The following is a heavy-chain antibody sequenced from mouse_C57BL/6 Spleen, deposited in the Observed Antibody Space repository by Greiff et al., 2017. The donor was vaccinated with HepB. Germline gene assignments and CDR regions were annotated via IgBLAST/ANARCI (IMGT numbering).Heavy chain of an antibody. J-gene: IGHJ1*03. CDR2: IRSKSNNYAT. CDR1: GFSFNTYA. V-gene: IGHV10-1*01. Sequence: EVMLVESGGGLVQPKGSLKLSCAASGFSFNTYAMNWVRQAPGKGLEWVARIRSKSNNYATYYADSVKDRFTISRDDSESMLYLQMNNLKTEDTAMYYCVSTGSYWYFDVWGTGTTVTVSS. CDR3: VSTGSYWYFDV. D-gene: IGHD4-1*02.